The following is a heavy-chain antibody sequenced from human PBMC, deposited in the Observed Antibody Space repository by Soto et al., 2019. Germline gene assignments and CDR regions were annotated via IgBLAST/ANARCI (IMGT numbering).Heavy chain of an antibody. D-gene: IGHD6-13*01. CDR3: TRDASRDSSARGWFDP. CDR2: ISSNSAYI. Sequence: PGASLRLSCAASGFTFRSFTMNWVRQAPGKGLEWVSTISSNSAYIYYTDALSGRFTISRDNAKNSLHLQMNSLRAEDTAVYYCTRDASRDSSARGWFDPWGPGTLVTVSS. CDR1: GFTFRSFT. J-gene: IGHJ5*02. V-gene: IGHV3-21*01.